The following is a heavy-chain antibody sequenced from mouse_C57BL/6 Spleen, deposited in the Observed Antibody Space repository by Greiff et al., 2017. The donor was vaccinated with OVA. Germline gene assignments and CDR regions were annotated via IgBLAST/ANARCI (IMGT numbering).Heavy chain of an antibody. Sequence: EVQVVESGPELVKPGDSVKISCKASGYSFTGYFMNWVMQSHGKSLEWIGRINPYNGDTFYNQKFKGKATLTVDKSSSTAHMELRSLTSEDSAVYYCARGVTTVVAGGFDYWGQGTTLTVSS. CDR3: ARGVTTVVAGGFDY. J-gene: IGHJ2*01. CDR2: INPYNGDT. CDR1: GYSFTGYF. D-gene: IGHD1-1*01. V-gene: IGHV1-20*01.